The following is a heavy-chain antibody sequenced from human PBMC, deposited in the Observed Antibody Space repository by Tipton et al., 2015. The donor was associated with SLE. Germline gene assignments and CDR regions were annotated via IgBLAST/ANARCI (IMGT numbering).Heavy chain of an antibody. CDR1: GGSISSRSYY. V-gene: IGHV4-39*07. CDR3: ARGSWSDRGNAFDI. Sequence: TLSLTCTVSGGSISSRSYYWGWIRQPPGKGLEWIGSIYYSGSTYYNPSLKSRVTISVDTSKNQFSLKLNSVTPEDTAVYYCARGSWSDRGNAFDIWGQGTMVTVSS. J-gene: IGHJ3*02. CDR2: IYYSGST. D-gene: IGHD6-13*01.